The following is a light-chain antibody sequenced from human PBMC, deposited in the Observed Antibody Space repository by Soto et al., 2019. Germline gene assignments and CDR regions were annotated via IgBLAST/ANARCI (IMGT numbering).Light chain of an antibody. CDR3: FSYKSSGTYV. J-gene: IGLJ1*01. V-gene: IGLV2-14*01. Sequence: QSVLTQPAPVSGSPGQSITISCTGTSSDVGNYKYVSWYQQHPGKAPKLMIYEVSNRPSGVSNRFSGSKSGNTASLTISGLQAEDETDYYCFSYKSSGTYVFGTGTKVTVL. CDR2: EVS. CDR1: SSDVGNYKY.